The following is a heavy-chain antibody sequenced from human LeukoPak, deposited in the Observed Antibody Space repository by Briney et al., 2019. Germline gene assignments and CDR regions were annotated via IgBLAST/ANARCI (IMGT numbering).Heavy chain of an antibody. J-gene: IGHJ4*02. D-gene: IGHD3-10*01. Sequence: SETLSLTCTVSGGSISSHYWIWIRQPPGKGLEWIGYVYYTGNTNYNPSLKSRVSISLDTSKNQISLNLNSVTAADTAVYYCAGIVPYEYGYIDHWGQGTLVTVSS. CDR3: AGIVPYEYGYIDH. CDR1: GGSISSHY. CDR2: VYYTGNT. V-gene: IGHV4-59*11.